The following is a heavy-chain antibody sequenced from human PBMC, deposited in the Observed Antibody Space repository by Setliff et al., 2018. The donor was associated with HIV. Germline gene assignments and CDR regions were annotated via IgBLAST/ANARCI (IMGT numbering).Heavy chain of an antibody. CDR1: GDSISSDFY. CDR2: IYHSGNT. J-gene: IGHJ3*02. CDR3: ARGQGCGGGCHYAFEM. V-gene: IGHV4-38-2*02. Sequence: SETLSLTCTGSGDSISSDFYWGWIRQPPGKGLEWIGSIYHSGNTYYMPSLQSRVTISVDLSKNQFSLNLNSVTAADTAVYYCARGQGCGGGCHYAFEMWGQGTMVTVSS. D-gene: IGHD2-21*02.